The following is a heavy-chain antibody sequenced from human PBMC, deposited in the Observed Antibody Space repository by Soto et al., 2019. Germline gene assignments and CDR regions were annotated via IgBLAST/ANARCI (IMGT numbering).Heavy chain of an antibody. CDR3: ARGGTTVTTIFSNWFDP. D-gene: IGHD4-17*01. CDR1: GGSFSGYY. V-gene: IGHV4-34*01. J-gene: IGHJ5*02. Sequence: QVQLQQWGAGLLKPSETLSLTCAVYGGSFSGYYWSWIRQPPGKGLEWIGEINHSGSTNYNPSLKSRVTLSVDTSKNQFSLKLSSVTAADTAVYYCARGGTTVTTIFSNWFDPWGQGTLVTVSS. CDR2: INHSGST.